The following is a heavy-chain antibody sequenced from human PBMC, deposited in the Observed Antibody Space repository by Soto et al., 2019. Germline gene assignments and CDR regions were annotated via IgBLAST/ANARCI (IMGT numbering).Heavy chain of an antibody. CDR1: GVTFSSYW. CDR3: ARDVGYCISTSCYPDYYYGMDV. V-gene: IGHV3-7*01. J-gene: IGHJ6*02. D-gene: IGHD2-2*03. Sequence: EVQLVESGGGLVQPGGSLRLSCAASGVTFSSYWMSWVRQAPGKGLEWVANIKQDGSEKYYVDSVKGRFTISRDNAKNSLYLQMNSLRAEDTAVYYCARDVGYCISTSCYPDYYYGMDVWGQGTTVTVSS. CDR2: IKQDGSEK.